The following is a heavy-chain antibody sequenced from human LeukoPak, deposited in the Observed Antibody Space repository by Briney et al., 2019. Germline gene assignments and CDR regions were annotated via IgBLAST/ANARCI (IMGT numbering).Heavy chain of an antibody. CDR2: INPNSGGT. CDR3: ARLGSSSSHRSIAGPIRPLDY. D-gene: IGHD6-6*01. CDR1: GYTFTGYY. V-gene: IGHV1-2*02. Sequence: GASVKVSCKASGYTFTGYYMHWVRQAPGQGLEWMGWINPNSGGTNYAQKFQGRVTMTRDTSISTAYMELSRLRSDDTAVYYCARLGSSSSHRSIAGPIRPLDYWGQGTLVTVSS. J-gene: IGHJ4*02.